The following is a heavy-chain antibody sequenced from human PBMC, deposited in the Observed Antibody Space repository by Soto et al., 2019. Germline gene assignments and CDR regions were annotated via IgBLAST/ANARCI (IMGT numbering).Heavy chain of an antibody. CDR3: AQALVFTGGDGFDI. CDR1: GGSITTGGRY. D-gene: IGHD1-1*01. Sequence: QVRLQEWGLGLVKPSQTLSLKCSVSGGSITTGGRYWIWIRQLPGEGLEWIGDIYYSGNTYYNASLKSRVTIAVEAAKNQFSLKLSSVTAADTAVYYCAQALVFTGGDGFDIWGQGRLVTVSS. J-gene: IGHJ3*02. CDR2: IYYSGNT. V-gene: IGHV4-31*02.